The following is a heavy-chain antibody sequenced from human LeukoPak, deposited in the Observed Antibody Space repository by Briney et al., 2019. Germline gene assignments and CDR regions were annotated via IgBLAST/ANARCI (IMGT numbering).Heavy chain of an antibody. J-gene: IGHJ4*02. CDR1: GFTFSDYY. Sequence: GGSLRLSCAASGFTFSDYYMSWIRQAPGKGLEWVSYISSSGSTIYYADSVKGRFTISRDNAKHSLSLQMNSVSAEDTAVYYCAGDGDPYYFDYWGQGTLVTVSS. CDR2: ISSSGSTI. V-gene: IGHV3-11*01. D-gene: IGHD4-17*01. CDR3: AGDGDPYYFDY.